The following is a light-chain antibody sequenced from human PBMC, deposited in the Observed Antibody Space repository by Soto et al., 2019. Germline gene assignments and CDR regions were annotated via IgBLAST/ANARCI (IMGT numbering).Light chain of an antibody. Sequence: DIQMTQSPSTLSASGGDRVTITCRASQSISSWLAWYQQKPGKAPKLLISKASSFESGVPSRFSGSGSGTEFTITISSLQPEDFATYYCQQYNSYPYTFGQGTKLEIK. CDR2: KAS. CDR1: QSISSW. J-gene: IGKJ2*01. V-gene: IGKV1-5*03. CDR3: QQYNSYPYT.